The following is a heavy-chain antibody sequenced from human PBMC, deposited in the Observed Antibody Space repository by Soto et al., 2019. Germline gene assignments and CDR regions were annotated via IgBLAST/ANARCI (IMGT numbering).Heavy chain of an antibody. V-gene: IGHV3-23*01. Sequence: WGSLRLSCAASGFTFSSYAMSWIRQAPGKGLEWVSAISGRGGNTYYADSVKDRFTISRDNSKNTLYLQMNSLRVEDTAVYYCAKGSNGYRPYYFDYWGQGTLVTVSS. CDR1: GFTFSSYA. D-gene: IGHD3-22*01. CDR3: AKGSNGYRPYYFDY. J-gene: IGHJ4*02. CDR2: ISGRGGNT.